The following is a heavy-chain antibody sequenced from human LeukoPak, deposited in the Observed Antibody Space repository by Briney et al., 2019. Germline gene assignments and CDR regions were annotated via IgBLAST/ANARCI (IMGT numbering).Heavy chain of an antibody. V-gene: IGHV3-7*01. J-gene: IGHJ4*02. CDR2: IKKDGIEK. CDR1: GFTFSSYW. Sequence: PGGSLRLSCEASGFTFSSYWMSWVRQAPGKGLEWVANIKKDGIEKYYVESVKGRFTISRDNAKNSLYLQMNSLRAEDTAVYYCARGRYSSRSGGYYFDIWGQGTLVTVSS. CDR3: ARGRYSSRSGGYYFDI. D-gene: IGHD2-2*01.